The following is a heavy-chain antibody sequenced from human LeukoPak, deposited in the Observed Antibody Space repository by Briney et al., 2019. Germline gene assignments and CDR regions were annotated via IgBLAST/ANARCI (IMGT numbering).Heavy chain of an antibody. CDR1: GGSISSSSYY. V-gene: IGHV4-39*01. D-gene: IGHD3-3*01. J-gene: IGHJ5*02. Sequence: SETLSLTCTVSGGSISSSSYYWGWIRQPPGKGLEWSVSIYYSGSTYYNPALKSRVTISVDTSKNQFSLKLSSVTAADTAVYYCARHAITIFGVVIMGENWFDPWGQGTLVTVSS. CDR2: IYYSGST. CDR3: ARHAITIFGVVIMGENWFDP.